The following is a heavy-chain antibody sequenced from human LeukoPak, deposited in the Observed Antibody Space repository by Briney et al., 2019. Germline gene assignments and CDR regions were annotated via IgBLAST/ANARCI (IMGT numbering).Heavy chain of an antibody. D-gene: IGHD6-13*01. Sequence: PGGSLRLSCAASGFTFSSYGMHWVRQAPGKGLEWVAFIRYDGSNKYYADSVKGRFTISRDNSKNTLYLQMNSLRAEDTAVYYCAGEVAAVTGFDYWGQGTLVTVSS. CDR1: GFTFSSYG. V-gene: IGHV3-30*02. CDR2: IRYDGSNK. CDR3: AGEVAAVTGFDY. J-gene: IGHJ4*02.